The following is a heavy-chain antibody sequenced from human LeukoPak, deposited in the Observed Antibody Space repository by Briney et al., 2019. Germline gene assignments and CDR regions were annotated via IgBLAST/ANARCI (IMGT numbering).Heavy chain of an antibody. D-gene: IGHD7-27*01. CDR1: DYTFSRFA. Sequence: ASVKVSCKASDYTFSRFAISWVRQAPGQGLEWMGWISAYNGNTNYAQKFQGRVTMTRNTSISTAYMELSSLRSEDTAVYYCARGLDLGRGAYWGQGTLVTVSS. CDR2: ISAYNGNT. V-gene: IGHV1-18*01. CDR3: ARGLDLGRGAY. J-gene: IGHJ4*02.